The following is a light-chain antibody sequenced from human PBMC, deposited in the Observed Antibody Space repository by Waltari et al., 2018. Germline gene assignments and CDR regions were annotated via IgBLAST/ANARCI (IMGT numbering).Light chain of an antibody. CDR1: TSVLLRPNNKNS. J-gene: IGKJ3*01. V-gene: IGKV4-1*01. CDR2: WAS. Sequence: DIVMTQSPDSLAVSLGERATINCKSSTSVLLRPNNKNSLAWYQQKPGQPPKLLIYWASTRESGVPDRFSGSGSGTDFTLTISSLQAEDVAVYYCQQYYNTPFTFGPGTKVDIK. CDR3: QQYYNTPFT.